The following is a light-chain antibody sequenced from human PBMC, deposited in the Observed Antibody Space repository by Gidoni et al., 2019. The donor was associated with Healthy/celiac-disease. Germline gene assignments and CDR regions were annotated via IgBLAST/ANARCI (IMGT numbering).Light chain of an antibody. CDR3: AAWDDSLNGVV. Sequence: QSVLTQPPSASGPPGPRVTISCSGSSSNIGSNTGNWYQQLPGTAPKILSYSKNQRPSGVPDRFSGSKSGTSASLAISGLQSEDEADYYCAAWDDSLNGVVFGGGTKLTVL. J-gene: IGLJ2*01. CDR2: SKN. V-gene: IGLV1-44*01. CDR1: SSNIGSNT.